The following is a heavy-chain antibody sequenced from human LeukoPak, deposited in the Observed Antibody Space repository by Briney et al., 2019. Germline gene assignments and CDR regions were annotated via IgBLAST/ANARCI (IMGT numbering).Heavy chain of an antibody. J-gene: IGHJ4*02. V-gene: IGHV1-46*01. Sequence: ASVKVSCKVSGYTLTELSMHWVRQAPGQGLEWMGIINPSGGSTSYAQKFQGRVTMTRDTSTSTVYMELSSLRSEDTAVYYCARDSDYGLDYWGQGTLVTVSS. D-gene: IGHD4-17*01. CDR1: GYTLTELS. CDR2: INPSGGST. CDR3: ARDSDYGLDY.